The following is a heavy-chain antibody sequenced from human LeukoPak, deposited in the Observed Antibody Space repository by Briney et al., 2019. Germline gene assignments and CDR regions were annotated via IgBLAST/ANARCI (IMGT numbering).Heavy chain of an antibody. D-gene: IGHD3-22*01. CDR3: ARRGYYYDSSGYSFDY. J-gene: IGHJ4*02. CDR2: IYPGDSDT. V-gene: IGHV5-51*01. Sequence: GESLKISCKGSGYSFTSYWIGWVRQLPGKGLEWMGIIYPGDSDTRYSPSFQGQVTISADKSTSTAYLQWSSLKASDTAMYYCARRGYYYDSSGYSFDYWGQGTLVTVSS. CDR1: GYSFTSYW.